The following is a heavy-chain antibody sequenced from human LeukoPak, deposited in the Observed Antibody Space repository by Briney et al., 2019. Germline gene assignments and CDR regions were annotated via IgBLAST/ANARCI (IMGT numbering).Heavy chain of an antibody. D-gene: IGHD5-18*01. V-gene: IGHV4-59*08. CDR1: GGSISSYY. Sequence: SETQSLTCTVSGGSISSYYWSWIRQPPGKGLEWIGYIYYSGSTNYNPSLKSRVTISVDTSKNQFSLKLSSMTAADTAVYYCARQLPYYYYGMDVWGQGTTVTVSS. CDR2: IYYSGST. CDR3: ARQLPYYYYGMDV. J-gene: IGHJ6*02.